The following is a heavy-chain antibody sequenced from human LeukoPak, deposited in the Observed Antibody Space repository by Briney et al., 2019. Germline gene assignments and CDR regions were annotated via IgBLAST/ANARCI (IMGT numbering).Heavy chain of an antibody. V-gene: IGHV3-23*01. Sequence: GGSLRLSCAASGFTFSSYAMNWVRQAPGKGLEWVSVISGSGGSTHYADSVKGRFTISRDNSKNTLYLQMNSLRAEDTAVYYCATTIGGYNYGPSFDYWGQGTLVTVSS. D-gene: IGHD5-18*01. CDR1: GFTFSSYA. CDR2: ISGSGGST. J-gene: IGHJ4*02. CDR3: ATTIGGYNYGPSFDY.